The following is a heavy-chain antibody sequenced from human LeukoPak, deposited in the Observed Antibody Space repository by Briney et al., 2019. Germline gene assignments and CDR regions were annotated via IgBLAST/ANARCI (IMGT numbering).Heavy chain of an antibody. CDR1: GYTFTSYD. CDR2: MNPNSGNT. V-gene: IGHV1-8*01. Sequence: GASVKVSCKASGYTFTSYDTNWVRQATGQELEWMGWMNPNSGNTGYAQKFQGRVTMTRNTSISTAYMELSSLRSEDTAVYYCARSITLRYSGSYRRSLGYWGQGTLVTVSS. D-gene: IGHD1-26*01. J-gene: IGHJ4*02. CDR3: ARSITLRYSGSYRRSLGY.